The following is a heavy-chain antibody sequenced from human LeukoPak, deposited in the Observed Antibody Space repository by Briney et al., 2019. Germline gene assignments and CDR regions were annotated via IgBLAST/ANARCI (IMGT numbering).Heavy chain of an antibody. CDR2: INPNSGGT. Sequence: GASVKVSCKASGYTFTGYYMHWVRQAPGQGLEWMGWINPNSGGTNYAQKFQGRVTMTRDTSISTAYMELSRLRSDDTAVYYCARDADNWNDSPADFDYWGQGTLVTVSS. J-gene: IGHJ4*02. D-gene: IGHD1-20*01. CDR1: GYTFTGYY. V-gene: IGHV1-2*02. CDR3: ARDADNWNDSPADFDY.